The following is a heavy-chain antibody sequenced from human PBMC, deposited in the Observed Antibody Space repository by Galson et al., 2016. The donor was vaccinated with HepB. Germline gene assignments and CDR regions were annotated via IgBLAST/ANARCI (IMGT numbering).Heavy chain of an antibody. Sequence: GSLRLSCAASGFVFSKFAMRWVRQAPGKGPEWVSGIGGSGGSAYYADSVRGRFTISRDNSKNTLYLQMNSLRAEDTAVYYCAKRIIVESSGGMDVWGQGTTVTVSS. J-gene: IGHJ6*02. D-gene: IGHD1-26*01. CDR1: GFVFSKFA. CDR2: IGGSGGSA. CDR3: AKRIIVESSGGMDV. V-gene: IGHV3-23*01.